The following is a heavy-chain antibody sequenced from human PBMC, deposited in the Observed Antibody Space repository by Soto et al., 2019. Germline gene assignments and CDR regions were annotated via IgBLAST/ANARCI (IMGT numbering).Heavy chain of an antibody. CDR3: AKVRSQFVYKGTFDI. V-gene: IGHV3-23*01. Sequence: PGGSLRLSCAASGSTLGSYTMSWVRQAPGKGLEWVSVISPSGGTTYYADSVKGRFTISRDNSKNTLYFQMNSLRADDTAVYFCAKVRSQFVYKGTFDIWGQGTVVTVS. CDR1: GSTLGSYT. CDR2: ISPSGGTT. D-gene: IGHD1-1*01. J-gene: IGHJ3*02.